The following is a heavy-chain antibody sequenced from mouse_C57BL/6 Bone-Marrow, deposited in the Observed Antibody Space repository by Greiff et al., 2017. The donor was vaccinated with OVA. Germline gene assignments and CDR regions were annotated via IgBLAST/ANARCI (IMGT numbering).Heavy chain of an antibody. V-gene: IGHV3-6*01. Sequence: EVKLQESGPGLVKPSQSLSLTCSVTGYSITSGYYWNWIRQFPGNKLEWMGYISYDGSNNYNPSLKNRISITRDTSKNQFFLQLNSVTTEDTATYYCARGGNYVDYGGQGTTLTVSS. J-gene: IGHJ2*01. CDR3: ARGGNYVDY. CDR1: GYSITSGYY. CDR2: ISYDGSN.